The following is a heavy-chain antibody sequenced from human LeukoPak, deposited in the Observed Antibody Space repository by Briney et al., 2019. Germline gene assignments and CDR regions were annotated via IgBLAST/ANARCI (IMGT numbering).Heavy chain of an antibody. Sequence: PGGSLRLSCAASGFTFSSYAMTWVRQAPGKGLEWVSGISSSGGSTYSADSVKGRFTISRDNAKNTLYLQMNSLRAEDTAVYYCAKAPVDSSGYYYTFYFDYWGQGTLVTVSS. CDR3: AKAPVDSSGYYYTFYFDY. D-gene: IGHD3-22*01. J-gene: IGHJ4*02. V-gene: IGHV3-23*01. CDR1: GFTFSSYA. CDR2: ISSSGGST.